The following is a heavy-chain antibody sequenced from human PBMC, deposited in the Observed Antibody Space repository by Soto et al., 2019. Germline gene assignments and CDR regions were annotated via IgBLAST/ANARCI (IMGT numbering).Heavy chain of an antibody. Sequence: GGSLRLSCAASGFTFSSYGMHWVRQAPGKGLEWVAVIWYDGSNKYYADSVKGRFTISRDNSKNTLYLQMNSLRAEDTAVYYCSRYLSPSVDGFYFWGQGTLVTVYS. CDR2: IWYDGSNK. CDR3: SRYLSPSVDGFYF. J-gene: IGHJ4*02. D-gene: IGHD3-3*02. CDR1: GFTFSSYG. V-gene: IGHV3-33*01.